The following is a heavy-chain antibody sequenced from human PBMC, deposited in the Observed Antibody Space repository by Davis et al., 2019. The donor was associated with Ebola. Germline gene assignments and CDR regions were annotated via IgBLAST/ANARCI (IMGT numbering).Heavy chain of an antibody. CDR2: ITSASDYI. CDR3: AREDDYTNSLI. D-gene: IGHD4-11*01. J-gene: IGHJ3*01. Sequence: PGGSLRLSCAASGFALTYYNMNWVRQAPGKGLEWVSSITSASDYIKYADSVKGRFTISRDNAKNSLYLQMHSLTAEDTAVYYCAREDDYTNSLIWGQGTMVTVSS. CDR1: GFALTYYN. V-gene: IGHV3-21*01.